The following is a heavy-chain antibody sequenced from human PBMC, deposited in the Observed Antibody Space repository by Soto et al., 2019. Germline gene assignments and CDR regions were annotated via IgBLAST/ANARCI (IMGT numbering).Heavy chain of an antibody. J-gene: IGHJ6*02. CDR1: GFTFTTCN. CDR3: AREYRPVAGTNYYYFYGMDV. CDR2: ISSSGSLI. V-gene: IGHV3-48*01. Sequence: EVQLVESGGGLVQPGGSLRLSCAASGFTFTTCNMNWVRQAPGKGLEWVSYISSSGSLIYYADSVRGRFTISRDNAKNSLYLQMDSLRSEDTAVYYCAREYRPVAGTNYYYFYGMDVWGQGTTVTVSS. D-gene: IGHD1-1*01.